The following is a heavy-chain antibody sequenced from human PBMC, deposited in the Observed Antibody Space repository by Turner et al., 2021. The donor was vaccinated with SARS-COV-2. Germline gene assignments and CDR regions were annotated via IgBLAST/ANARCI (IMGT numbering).Heavy chain of an antibody. D-gene: IGHD3-22*01. V-gene: IGHV4-30-4*01. CDR1: GASISSGNFY. CDR2: SYHSGSA. CDR3: ARDPHYSDSLGFLDAFDI. J-gene: IGHJ3*02. Sequence: QVQLQDSGPGLVKPSQTLSLTCTVSGASISSGNFYWSWIRQPPGKGLEWIGYSYHSGSANYNASLKSRVTISVDTSRNRFSLTLTSVTAADTAVYYCARDPHYSDSLGFLDAFDIWGRGTMVSVSS.